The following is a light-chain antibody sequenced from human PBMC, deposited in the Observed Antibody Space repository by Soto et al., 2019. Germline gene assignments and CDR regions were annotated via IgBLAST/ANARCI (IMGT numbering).Light chain of an antibody. CDR3: RKYNSALPWT. J-gene: IGKJ3*01. V-gene: IGKV1-27*01. Sequence: DIQMTQSPSSLSASVGDRVTITCRASQGISNYLAWYQQKPGKVPKLLIYAASTLQSGVPSQFSGSGSGTDFTLTISSRQPEDVATHYYRKYNSALPWTFGPGTKVDIK. CDR1: QGISNY. CDR2: AAS.